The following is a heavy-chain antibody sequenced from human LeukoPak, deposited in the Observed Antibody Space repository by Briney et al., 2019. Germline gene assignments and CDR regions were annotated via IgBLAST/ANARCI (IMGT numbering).Heavy chain of an antibody. J-gene: IGHJ4*02. CDR2: IWYDGSNK. D-gene: IGHD3-16*02. CDR3: ARDRDSILRLGELSLLFDY. V-gene: IGHV3-33*01. CDR1: GFTFSSYG. Sequence: GGSLRLSCAASGFTFSSYGMHWVRQAPGKGLEWVAVIWYDGSNKYYADSVKGRFTISRDNSKNTLYLQMNSLRAEDTAVYYCARDRDSILRLGELSLLFDYWGQGTLVTVSS.